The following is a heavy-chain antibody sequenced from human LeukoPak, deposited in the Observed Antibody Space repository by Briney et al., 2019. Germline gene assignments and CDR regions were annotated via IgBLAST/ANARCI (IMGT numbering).Heavy chain of an antibody. D-gene: IGHD3-10*01. J-gene: IGHJ5*02. CDR3: ARGGIPRIEFDP. Sequence: SETLSLTCTVSGGSLWSFYWSWVRQPAGKGLEWIGRLYNNGSTNYNPSLKSRVTISVDTSKNQFSLKLSSVTAADTAVYYCARGGIPRIEFDPWGQGTLVTVSS. CDR2: LYNNGST. V-gene: IGHV4-4*07. CDR1: GGSLWSFY.